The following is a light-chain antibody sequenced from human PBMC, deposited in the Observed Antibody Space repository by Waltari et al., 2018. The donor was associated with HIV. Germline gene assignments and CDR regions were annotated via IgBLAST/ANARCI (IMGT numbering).Light chain of an antibody. J-gene: IGKJ1*01. CDR1: ENIRNN. CDR3: QQYSRWPPTWT. Sequence: EVVMTQSPGTLSVSPGERATLSCRSSENIRNNLAWYQQKPGQAPRLLFYDASARATGVPARFSGSGAGTEFTLTISGLQSEDFAMYYCQQYSRWPPTWTFGQGTKVDVK. V-gene: IGKV3-15*01. CDR2: DAS.